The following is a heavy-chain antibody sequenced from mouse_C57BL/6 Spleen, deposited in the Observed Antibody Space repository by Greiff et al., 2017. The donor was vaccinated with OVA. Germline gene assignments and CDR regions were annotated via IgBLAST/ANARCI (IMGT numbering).Heavy chain of an antibody. D-gene: IGHD1-1*01. CDR3: ARRRAHYYGSSGFDY. V-gene: IGHV1-18*01. J-gene: IGHJ2*01. CDR2: INPNNGGT. Sequence: VQLQQSGPELVKPGASVKIPCKASGYTFTDYNMDWVKQSHGKSLEWIGDINPNNGGTIYNQKFKGKATLTVDKSSSTAYMELRSLTSEDTAVYYCARRRAHYYGSSGFDYWGQGTTLTVSS. CDR1: GYTFTDYN.